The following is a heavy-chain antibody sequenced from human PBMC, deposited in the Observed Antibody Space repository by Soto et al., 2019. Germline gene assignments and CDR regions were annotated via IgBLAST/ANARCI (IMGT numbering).Heavy chain of an antibody. Sequence: EVQLLESGGGLVQPGGSLRLSCAASGFTFSRYAMSWVRQAPGKGLEWVSTISGSGGSTYYADSVKGRFTISRDNSKNRRYLQMNSLRAEDTAVYYCAKDKYYGDYGGGFDPWGQGTLVTVSS. CDR3: AKDKYYGDYGGGFDP. V-gene: IGHV3-23*01. D-gene: IGHD4-17*01. CDR1: GFTFSRYA. J-gene: IGHJ5*02. CDR2: ISGSGGST.